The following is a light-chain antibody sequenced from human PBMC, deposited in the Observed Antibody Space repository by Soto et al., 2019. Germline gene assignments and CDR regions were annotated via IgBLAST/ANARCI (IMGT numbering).Light chain of an antibody. CDR1: SSNIGSNT. CDR2: RNN. Sequence: QSVLTQPPSASGTPGQRVTISCSGSSSNIGSNTVNWYQQLPGTAPKLLIYRNNQRPSGVPDRFSGSKSGTSASLAISGLQSEDEADYYCAAWDDGLNGRVLFGGGTKLTVL. J-gene: IGLJ2*01. V-gene: IGLV1-44*01. CDR3: AAWDDGLNGRVL.